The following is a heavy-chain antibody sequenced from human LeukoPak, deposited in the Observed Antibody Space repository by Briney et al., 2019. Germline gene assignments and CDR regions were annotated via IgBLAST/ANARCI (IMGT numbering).Heavy chain of an antibody. D-gene: IGHD3-16*01. CDR1: GFTFSSYA. CDR2: ISSSSSYT. CDR3: AKGLRTGVGPYMGYHYYMDV. J-gene: IGHJ6*03. V-gene: IGHV3-23*01. Sequence: GGSLRLSCAASGFTFSSYAMSWVRQAPGKGLEWVSSISSSSSYTYYANSVKGRSTISRDNSYNTVSLQMNSLRDEDTGVYYCAKGLRTGVGPYMGYHYYMDVWGKGATVTVSS.